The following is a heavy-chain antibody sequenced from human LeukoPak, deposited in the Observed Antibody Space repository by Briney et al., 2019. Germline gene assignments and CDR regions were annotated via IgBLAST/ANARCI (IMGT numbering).Heavy chain of an antibody. Sequence: GESLKISCKASGYSFTKYWIGWVRQMPGKGLEWMAIIYPANSDTRYSASFQGLVTISADNSITTAYLQWSSLTASDTAMYYCARERESGSSWFDPWGQGTLVTVSS. CDR1: GYSFTKYW. CDR3: ARERESGSSWFDP. V-gene: IGHV5-51*01. J-gene: IGHJ5*02. CDR2: IYPANSDT. D-gene: IGHD3-10*01.